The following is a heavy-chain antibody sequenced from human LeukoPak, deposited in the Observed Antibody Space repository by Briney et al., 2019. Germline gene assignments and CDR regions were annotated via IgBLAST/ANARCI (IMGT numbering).Heavy chain of an antibody. CDR3: AREVAGTLNFDY. V-gene: IGHV4-59*01. J-gene: IGHJ4*02. CDR2: IYDSGNT. CDR1: GGSISRYY. Sequence: SETLSLTCTVSGGSISRYYWSWVRQPPGKGLEWIGYIYDSGNTNYDPSLRSRVTISVDTSKNQFSLKLPSVTSADTAIYYCAREVAGTLNFDYWGQGTLVTVSS. D-gene: IGHD6-19*01.